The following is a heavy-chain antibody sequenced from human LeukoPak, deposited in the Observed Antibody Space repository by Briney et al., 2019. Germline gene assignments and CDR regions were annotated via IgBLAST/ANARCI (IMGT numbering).Heavy chain of an antibody. CDR3: ARGLQENLAWLTAFSAFDI. D-gene: IGHD6-19*01. V-gene: IGHV1-18*01. J-gene: IGHJ3*02. Sequence: GASVKVSCKTSGYTFTSYGISWVRQAPGQGLEWMGWICAYNGNTNYAQKVQGRVTMTTDTSTSTAYMELRSLRSDDTAVYYCARGLQENLAWLTAFSAFDIWGQGTMVTVSS. CDR1: GYTFTSYG. CDR2: ICAYNGNT.